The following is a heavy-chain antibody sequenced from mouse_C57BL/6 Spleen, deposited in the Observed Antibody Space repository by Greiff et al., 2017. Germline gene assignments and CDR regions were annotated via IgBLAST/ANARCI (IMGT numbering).Heavy chain of an antibody. CDR1: GYTFTDYY. CDR3: ARPSPQYYGSSGDYYAMDY. J-gene: IGHJ4*01. Sequence: QVQLQQSGAELVRPGASVTLSCKASGYTFTDYYINWVKQRPGQGLEWIARIYPGSGNTYYNEKFKGKATLTAEKSSSTAYMQLSSLTSEDSAVYFCARPSPQYYGSSGDYYAMDYWGQGTSVTVSS. CDR2: IYPGSGNT. V-gene: IGHV1-76*01. D-gene: IGHD1-1*01.